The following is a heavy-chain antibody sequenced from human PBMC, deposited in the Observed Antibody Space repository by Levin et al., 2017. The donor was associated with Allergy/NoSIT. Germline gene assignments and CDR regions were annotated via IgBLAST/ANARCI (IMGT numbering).Heavy chain of an antibody. CDR1: GGSISSNIYY. V-gene: IGHV4-39*01. CDR3: FDQAYDY. J-gene: IGHJ4*02. CDR2: IHHSGST. Sequence: PSETLSLTCTVSGGSISSNIYYWGWIRQPPGKGLEWIGNIHHSGSTYYNPSLKSRVTISVDTSKNQFSLKLNSMTAADTAVYYCFDQAYDYWGQGTLVTVSA.